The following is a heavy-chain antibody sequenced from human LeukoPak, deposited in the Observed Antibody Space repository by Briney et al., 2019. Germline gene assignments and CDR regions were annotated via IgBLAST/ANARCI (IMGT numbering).Heavy chain of an antibody. V-gene: IGHV1-69*05. CDR1: GGTFSSYA. Sequence: PVKVSCKASGGTFSSYAISWVRQAPGQGLEWMGGIIPIFGTANYAQKFQGRVTITTDESTSTAYMELSSLRSEDTAVYYCASGPRRTIFGVVIITYDYWGQGTLVTVSS. D-gene: IGHD3-3*01. J-gene: IGHJ4*02. CDR2: IIPIFGTA. CDR3: ASGPRRTIFGVVIITYDY.